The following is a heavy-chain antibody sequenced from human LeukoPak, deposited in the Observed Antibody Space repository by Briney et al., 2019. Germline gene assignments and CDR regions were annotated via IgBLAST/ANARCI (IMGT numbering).Heavy chain of an antibody. CDR3: AKAPVRIAAAGTSVTANYYYYGMDV. V-gene: IGHV3-30*02. CDR1: GFTFSSYG. J-gene: IGHJ6*02. CDR2: IRYDGSNK. Sequence: PGGSLRLSCTASGFTFSSYGMRWVRQAPGKGLERVAFIRYDGSNKYYADSVKGRFTISRDNSKNTLYLQMNSLRAEDTAVYYCAKAPVRIAAAGTSVTANYYYYGMDVWGQGTTVTVSS. D-gene: IGHD6-13*01.